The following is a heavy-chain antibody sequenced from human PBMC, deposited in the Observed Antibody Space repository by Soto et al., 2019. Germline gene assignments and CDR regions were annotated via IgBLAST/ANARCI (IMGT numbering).Heavy chain of an antibody. D-gene: IGHD5-12*01. V-gene: IGHV4-31*03. CDR3: ARDRSRGYGRFDY. J-gene: IGHJ4*02. CDR2: IYYGGST. CDR1: GDSICSGTYY. Sequence: SETLSLTCTVSGDSICSGTYYWSWIRQHPGKGLEWIGYIYYGGSTYNNPSLKGRPTISVDTSKNQFSLKVTSVTAADTAVYFCARDRSRGYGRFDYWGQGTLVTVSS.